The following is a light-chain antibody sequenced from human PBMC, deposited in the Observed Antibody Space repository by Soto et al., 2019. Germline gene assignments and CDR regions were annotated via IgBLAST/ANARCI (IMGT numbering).Light chain of an antibody. CDR2: GAS. J-gene: IGKJ1*01. CDR1: QSVESN. CDR3: HQYNNWPQWT. Sequence: EIVMTQSPATLSVSPGESAALSCRASQSVESNLAWYQQKPGQAPRLLIYGASTRATGIPARFSGSGSGTEFTLTISSLQSEDFAVYYCHQYNNWPQWTFGHGTKVESK. V-gene: IGKV3-15*01.